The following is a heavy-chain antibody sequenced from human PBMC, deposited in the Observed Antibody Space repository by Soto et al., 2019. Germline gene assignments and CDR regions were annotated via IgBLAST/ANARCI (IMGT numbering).Heavy chain of an antibody. V-gene: IGHV3-33*01. Sequence: PGGSLRLSCAASGFTFSSYGMHWVRQAPGKGLEWVAVIWYDGSNKYYADSVKGRFTISRDNSKNTLYLQMNSLRAEDTAVYYCARDWDYGDSDYWGQGTLVTVSS. J-gene: IGHJ4*02. CDR3: ARDWDYGDSDY. CDR1: GFTFSSYG. D-gene: IGHD4-17*01. CDR2: IWYDGSNK.